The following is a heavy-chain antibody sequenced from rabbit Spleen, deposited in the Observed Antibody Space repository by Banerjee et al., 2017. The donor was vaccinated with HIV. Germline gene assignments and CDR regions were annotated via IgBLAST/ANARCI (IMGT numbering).Heavy chain of an antibody. V-gene: IGHV1S40*01. CDR2: IYTGGSVTT. J-gene: IGHJ4*01. D-gene: IGHD1-1*01. CDR3: ARDRDSGGRGRGAAYL. Sequence: QSLEESGGDLVKPGASLTLTCTASGFTISSGYDMCWVRQAPGKGLEWTACIYTGGSVTTYYASWAKGRFTISKTSSTTVTLQMTSLTAADTATYFCARDRDSGGRGRGAAYLWGPGTLVTVS. CDR1: GFTISSGYD.